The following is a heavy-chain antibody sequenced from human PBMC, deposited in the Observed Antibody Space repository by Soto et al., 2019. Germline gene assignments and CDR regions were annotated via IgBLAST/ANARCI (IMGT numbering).Heavy chain of an antibody. D-gene: IGHD4-17*01. CDR1: GFTFSSYA. CDR2: ISGSGGST. V-gene: IGHV3-23*01. J-gene: IGHJ4*02. CDR3: AKEGDYGDSAYYFPVVDY. Sequence: GGSLRLSCAASGFTFSSYAMSWVRQAPGKGLEWVSAISGSGGSTYYADSVKGRFTISRDNSKNTLYLQMNSLRAEDTAVYYCAKEGDYGDSAYYFPVVDYWGQGTLVTVSS.